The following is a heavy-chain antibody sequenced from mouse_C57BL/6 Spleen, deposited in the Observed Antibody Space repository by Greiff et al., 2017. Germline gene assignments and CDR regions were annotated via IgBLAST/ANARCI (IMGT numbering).Heavy chain of an antibody. CDR2: IWSGGST. CDR1: GFSLTSYG. V-gene: IGHV2-2*01. Sequence: QVQLKQSGPGLVQPSQSLSITCTVSGFSLTSYGVHWVRQSPGKGLEWLGVIWSGGSTDYNAAFISRLSISKDNSKSQVFFKMNSLQADDTAIYYCARTPYYYGSSLWYFDVWGTGTTVTVSS. J-gene: IGHJ1*03. CDR3: ARTPYYYGSSLWYFDV. D-gene: IGHD1-1*01.